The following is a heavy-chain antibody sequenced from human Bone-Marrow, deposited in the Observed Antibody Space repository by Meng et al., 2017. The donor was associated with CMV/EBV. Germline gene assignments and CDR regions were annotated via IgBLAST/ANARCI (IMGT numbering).Heavy chain of an antibody. CDR2: ISYDGSNK. J-gene: IGHJ1*01. Sequence: EQLVECGGGVVQPGRSLRLSFAASGFTLSSYAMHWVRQAPGKGLEWVAVISYDGSNKYYADSVKGRFTISRDNSKNTLYLQMNSLRAEDTAVYYCARDLGQQLGAFQHWGQGTLVTVSS. V-gene: IGHV3-30-3*01. D-gene: IGHD6-13*01. CDR3: ARDLGQQLGAFQH. CDR1: GFTLSSYA.